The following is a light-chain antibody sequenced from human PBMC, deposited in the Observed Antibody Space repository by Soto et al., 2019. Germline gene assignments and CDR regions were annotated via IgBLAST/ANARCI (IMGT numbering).Light chain of an antibody. CDR1: QSVGRN. Sequence: EIVMTQSPATLSVSPGERATLSCRASQSVGRNLAWYQQKPGQAPRLLIYGASTRATGIPARFSGSGSGTEFTLTISSLQSEDFAVYYCQQYNNWPRVTFGQGTRLEIK. CDR3: QQYNNWPRVT. V-gene: IGKV3-15*01. J-gene: IGKJ5*01. CDR2: GAS.